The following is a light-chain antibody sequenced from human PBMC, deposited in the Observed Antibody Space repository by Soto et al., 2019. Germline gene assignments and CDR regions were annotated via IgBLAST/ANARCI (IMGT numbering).Light chain of an antibody. CDR1: SSDVGGYNY. CDR3: SSYTSSGTLYV. V-gene: IGLV2-14*01. Sequence: QSVLTQPASVSGSPGQSITISCTGTSSDVGGYNYVSWYQQHPGKAPQLMIYEVSNRPSGVSNRFSGSKSGNTASLTISGLQAEDEDDYYCSSYTSSGTLYVFGTGTKLTVL. CDR2: EVS. J-gene: IGLJ1*01.